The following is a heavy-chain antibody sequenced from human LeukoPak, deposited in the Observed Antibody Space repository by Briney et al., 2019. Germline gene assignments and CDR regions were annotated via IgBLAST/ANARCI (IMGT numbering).Heavy chain of an antibody. D-gene: IGHD2-2*01. CDR2: IRYDGSNK. Sequence: GGSLRLSCAASGFTFSSYGMHWVRQAPGKGLEWVAFIRYDGSNKYYADSVKGRFTISRDNSKNTLYLQMNSLRAEDTAVYYCAKDQFRGDIVVVPAVDYWGQGTLVTVSS. J-gene: IGHJ4*02. V-gene: IGHV3-30*02. CDR1: GFTFSSYG. CDR3: AKDQFRGDIVVVPAVDY.